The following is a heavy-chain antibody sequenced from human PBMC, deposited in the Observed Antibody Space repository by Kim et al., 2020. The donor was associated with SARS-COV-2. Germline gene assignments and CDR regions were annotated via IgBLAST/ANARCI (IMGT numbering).Heavy chain of an antibody. CDR3: ARDPIDYYDSSGYYYFRSGRDDAFDI. D-gene: IGHD3-22*01. Sequence: SETLSLTCTVSGGSVSSGSYYWSWIRQPPGKGLEWIGYIYYSGSTNYNPSLKSRVTISVDTSKNQFSLKLSSVTAADTAVYYCARDPIDYYDSSGYYYFRSGRDDAFDIWGQGTMVTVSS. V-gene: IGHV4-61*01. J-gene: IGHJ3*02. CDR2: IYYSGST. CDR1: GGSVSSGSYY.